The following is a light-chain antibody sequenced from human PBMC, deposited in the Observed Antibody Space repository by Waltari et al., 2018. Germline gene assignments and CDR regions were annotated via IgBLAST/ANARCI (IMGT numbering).Light chain of an antibody. CDR2: DAS. CDR3: QQRYNWPSIT. J-gene: IGKJ5*01. V-gene: IGKV3-11*01. CDR1: QSVSNY. Sequence: EVVLTQSPATLSLSPGERATLSFRASQSVSNYLAWYQQKPGQAPRLRISDASNRATGIPARFSGSGSGTDFTLTITSLEPEDFALYYCQQRYNWPSITFGQGTRLEIK.